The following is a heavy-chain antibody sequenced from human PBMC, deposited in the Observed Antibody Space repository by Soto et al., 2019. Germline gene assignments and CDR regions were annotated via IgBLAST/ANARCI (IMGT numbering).Heavy chain of an antibody. Sequence: QVQLVESGGGVVQPGRSLRLSCAASGFTFSSYGMHWVRQAPGKGLEWVAVISYDGSNKYYADSVKGRFTISRDNSKNTLYLQMNSLRAEDTAVYYCAKDRGYSSGFFDYLGEGTLVTVSS. CDR3: AKDRGYSSGFFDY. CDR2: ISYDGSNK. J-gene: IGHJ4*02. CDR1: GFTFSSYG. D-gene: IGHD6-19*01. V-gene: IGHV3-30*18.